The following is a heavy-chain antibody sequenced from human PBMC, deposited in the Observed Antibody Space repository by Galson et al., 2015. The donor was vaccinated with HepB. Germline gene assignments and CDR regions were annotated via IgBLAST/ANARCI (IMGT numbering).Heavy chain of an antibody. Sequence: SLRLSCAASGFTFSSCSMNWVRQAPGKGLEWVSYISSSSSTIYYADSVKGRFTISRDNAKNSLYLQMNSLRAEDTAVYYCARDYYGSGSYGGDYFDYWGQGTLFTVSS. D-gene: IGHD3-10*01. J-gene: IGHJ4*02. CDR3: ARDYYGSGSYGGDYFDY. CDR1: GFTFSSCS. CDR2: ISSSSSTI. V-gene: IGHV3-48*01.